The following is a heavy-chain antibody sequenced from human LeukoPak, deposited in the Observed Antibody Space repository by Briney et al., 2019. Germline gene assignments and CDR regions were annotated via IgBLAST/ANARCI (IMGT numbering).Heavy chain of an antibody. J-gene: IGHJ4*02. CDR2: ISGSGGST. CDR1: GFTFSSYA. V-gene: IGHV3-23*01. Sequence: PGGSLRLSCAASGFTFSSYAMSWVCQAPGKGLEWVSAISGSGGSTYYADSVKGRFTISRDNSKNTLYLQMNSLRAEDTAVYYCAKAYPLYYYDSSGGGGGYWGQGTLVTVSS. CDR3: AKAYPLYYYDSSGGGGGY. D-gene: IGHD3-22*01.